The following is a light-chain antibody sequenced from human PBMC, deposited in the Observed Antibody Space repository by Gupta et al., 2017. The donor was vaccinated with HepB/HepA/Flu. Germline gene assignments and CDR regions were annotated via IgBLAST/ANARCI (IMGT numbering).Light chain of an antibody. Sequence: SSELTQDPAVSVALGQTVRITCQGDSLRSYYASWYQQKPGQAPVLVIYGKNNRPSGIPDRFSGSSSGNTAALTITVAQAEEEADYYCNSRDSSGNNHYVFGTGTKVTVL. J-gene: IGLJ1*01. V-gene: IGLV3-19*01. CDR2: GKN. CDR1: SLRSYY. CDR3: NSRDSSGNNHYV.